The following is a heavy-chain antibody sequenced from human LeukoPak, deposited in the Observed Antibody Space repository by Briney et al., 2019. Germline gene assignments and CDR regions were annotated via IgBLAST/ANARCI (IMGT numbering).Heavy chain of an antibody. V-gene: IGHV1-2*02. CDR3: ARSALGYCSGGSCGKSIGY. CDR1: GYTFTGYY. D-gene: IGHD2-15*01. Sequence: VAPVKVSCKASGYTFTGYYMHWVRQAPGQGLEWMGWINPNSGGTNYAQKSQGRVTMTRDTSISTAYMELSRLRSDDTAVYYCARSALGYCSGGSCGKSIGYWGQGTLVTVSS. CDR2: INPNSGGT. J-gene: IGHJ4*02.